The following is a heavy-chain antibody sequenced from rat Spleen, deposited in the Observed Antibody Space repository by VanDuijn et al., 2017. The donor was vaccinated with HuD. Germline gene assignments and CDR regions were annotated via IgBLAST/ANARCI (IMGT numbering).Heavy chain of an antibody. CDR3: ARHYYDGTYFYGFAY. J-gene: IGHJ3*01. V-gene: IGHV5S14*01. CDR1: GFTFSNYG. D-gene: IGHD1-12*02. Sequence: EVQLVESGGDLVQPGRSVRLSCAASGFTFSNYGMAWVRQTPTKGLEWVASISTGGGNTYYRDSVKGRFTISRDNAENTQYLQMDSLRSEDTATYYCARHYYDGTYFYGFAYWGQGTLVTVSS. CDR2: ISTGGGNT.